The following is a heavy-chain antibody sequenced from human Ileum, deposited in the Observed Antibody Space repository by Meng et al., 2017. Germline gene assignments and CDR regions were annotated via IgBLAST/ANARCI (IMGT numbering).Heavy chain of an antibody. CDR3: ARSERSVYWYFDL. CDR1: GGSFSAYY. D-gene: IGHD1-26*01. CDR2: INHSATT. J-gene: IGHJ2*01. V-gene: IGHV4-34*01. Sequence: QEQLQLWGAGLFRPSETLSLTCGVYGGSFSAYYWTWIRQPPGKGLEWIGEINHSATTYYSPSLMGRVSVSVDTSKNQFSLKLTSVTAADTAVYYCARSERSVYWYFDLWGRGTLVTVSS.